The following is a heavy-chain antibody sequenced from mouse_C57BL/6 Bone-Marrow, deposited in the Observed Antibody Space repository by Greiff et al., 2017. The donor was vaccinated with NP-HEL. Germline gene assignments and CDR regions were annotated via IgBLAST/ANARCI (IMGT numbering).Heavy chain of an antibody. Sequence: VKLVESGAELVKPGASVKLSCKASGYTFTSYWMHWVKQRPGQGLEWIGRIHPNSGSTNYNEKFKSKATLTADKSSSTAYMQLSSLTSEDSAVYYCARYYSDYWGQGTTLTVSS. D-gene: IGHD2-12*01. V-gene: IGHV1-64*01. CDR2: IHPNSGST. CDR3: ARYYSDY. CDR1: GYTFTSYW. J-gene: IGHJ2*01.